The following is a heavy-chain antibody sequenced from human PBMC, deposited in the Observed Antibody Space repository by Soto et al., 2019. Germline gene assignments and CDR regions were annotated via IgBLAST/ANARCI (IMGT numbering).Heavy chain of an antibody. V-gene: IGHV3-30-3*02. CDR3: ARPPRQKTVAKIRGSSFDY. CDR1: GFTFSSCA. J-gene: IGHJ4*02. D-gene: IGHD5-12*01. CDR2: ISYDGSNK. Sequence: QVQLVESGGGVVQPGRSLRLSCAASGFTFSSCAMHWVRQTPGKGLEWVAVISYDGSNKYYSDSVKGRFTISRDNSKNTLYLQMNSLRAEDTAVYYCARPPRQKTVAKIRGSSFDYWGQGTLVTVSS.